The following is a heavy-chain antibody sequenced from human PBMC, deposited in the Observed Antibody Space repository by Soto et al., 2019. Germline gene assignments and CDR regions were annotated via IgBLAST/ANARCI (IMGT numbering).Heavy chain of an antibody. Sequence: PSATLSLTCTVSGGSISSGGYYWSWIRQHPGKGLERIGYIYYSGSTYYNPSLKSRVTISVDMSKNQFSLKLSSVTAADTAVYYCARDGDTTTRGSAFDIWGQGTMVTVSS. D-gene: IGHD1-1*01. J-gene: IGHJ3*02. CDR2: IYYSGST. CDR3: ARDGDTTTRGSAFDI. CDR1: GGSISSGGYY. V-gene: IGHV4-31*03.